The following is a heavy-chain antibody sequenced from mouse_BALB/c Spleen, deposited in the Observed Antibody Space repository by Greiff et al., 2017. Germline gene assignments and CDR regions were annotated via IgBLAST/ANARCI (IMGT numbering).Heavy chain of an antibody. J-gene: IGHJ4*01. CDR2: IYPGSGST. V-gene: IGHV1-77*01. CDR3: ARYGNYAMDY. D-gene: IGHD2-1*01. Sequence: VKLVESGPELVKPGASVKMSCKASGYTFTDYVISWVKQRTGQGLEWIGEIYPGSGSTYYNEKFKGKATLTADKSSNTAYMQLSSLTSEDSAVYFCARYGNYAMDYWGQGTSVTVSS. CDR1: GYTFTDYV.